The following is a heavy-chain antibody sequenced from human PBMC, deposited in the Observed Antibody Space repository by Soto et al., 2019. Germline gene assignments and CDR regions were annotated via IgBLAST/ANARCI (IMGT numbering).Heavy chain of an antibody. CDR1: GGTFSSYA. V-gene: IGHV1-69*13. J-gene: IGHJ4*02. CDR3: ARDFRYYYDSSGPGDY. D-gene: IGHD3-22*01. CDR2: IIPIFGTA. Sequence: GASVKVSCKASGGTFSSYAISWVRQAPGQGLEWMGGIIPIFGTANYAQKFQGRVTITADESTSTAYMELSSLRSEDTAVYYCARDFRYYYDSSGPGDYWGQGTLVTV.